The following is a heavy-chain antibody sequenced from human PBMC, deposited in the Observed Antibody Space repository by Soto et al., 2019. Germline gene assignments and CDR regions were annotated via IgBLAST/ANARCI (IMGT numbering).Heavy chain of an antibody. CDR1: GGSIGSGGYY. V-gene: IGHV4-31*03. J-gene: IGHJ4*02. Sequence: LSLTCTVSGGSIGSGGYYWSWIRQHPGKGLEWIGYIYYSGSTYYNPSLKSRVTISVDTSKNQFSLKLSSVTAADTAVYYCARGGIAVAGRYFDYWGQGTLVTVSS. CDR2: IYYSGST. CDR3: ARGGIAVAGRYFDY. D-gene: IGHD6-19*01.